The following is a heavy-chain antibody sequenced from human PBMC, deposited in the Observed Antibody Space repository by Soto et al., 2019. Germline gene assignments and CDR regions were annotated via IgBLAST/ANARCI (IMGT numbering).Heavy chain of an antibody. CDR2: ISYDGSNK. CDR3: APWFGAFDY. D-gene: IGHD3-10*01. V-gene: IGHV3-30*03. J-gene: IGHJ4*02. Sequence: QVQLVESGGGVVQPGRSLRLSCAASGFTFSSYGMHWVRQAPGKGLEWVAVISYDGSNKYYADSVKGRFTISRDNSKNTLYLRMNSLRAEDRAVYYCAPWFGAFDYWGQGTLVTVSS. CDR1: GFTFSSYG.